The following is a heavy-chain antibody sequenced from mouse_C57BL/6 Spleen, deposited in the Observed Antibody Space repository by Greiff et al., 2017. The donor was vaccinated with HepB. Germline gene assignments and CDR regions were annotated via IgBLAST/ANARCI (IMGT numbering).Heavy chain of an antibody. J-gene: IGHJ1*03. CDR2: ISYDGSN. CDR3: ARDFPCTTVVDHWYFDV. Sequence: EVQLQQSGPGLVKPSQSLSLTCSVTGYSITSGYYWNWIRQFPGNKLEWMGYISYDGSNNYNPSLKNRISITRDTSKNQFFLKLNSVTTEDTATYYGARDFPCTTVVDHWYFDVWGTGTTVTVSS. V-gene: IGHV3-6*01. CDR1: GYSITSGYY. D-gene: IGHD1-1*01.